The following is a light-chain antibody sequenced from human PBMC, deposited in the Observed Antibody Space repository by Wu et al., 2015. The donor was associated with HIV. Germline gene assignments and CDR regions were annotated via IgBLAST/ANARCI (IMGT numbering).Light chain of an antibody. V-gene: IGKV3-20*01. Sequence: EIVLTQSPATLSLSPGETATLSCRASQSVSSYLAWYQQKPGQAPRLLIYDASNRATGIPARFSGRGSGTDFTLTISRLEPEDFAVYYCQQYGSSPLTFGGGTKVEIK. CDR2: DAS. CDR1: QSVSSY. J-gene: IGKJ4*01. CDR3: QQYGSSPLT.